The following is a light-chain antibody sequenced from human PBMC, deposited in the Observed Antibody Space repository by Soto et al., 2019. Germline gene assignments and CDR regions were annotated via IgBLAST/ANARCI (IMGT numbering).Light chain of an antibody. CDR3: NSYTSKGKGV. J-gene: IGLJ1*01. V-gene: IGLV2-14*01. CDR2: EVS. Sequence: QSVLTQPASVSGSPGQSITISCTGTSSDVGGYNYVSWYQQHPGKAPKLIIYEVSNRPSGVSNRFSGSKSGNTASLTISGLQAEDEADYYCNSYTSKGKGVFGTGTKLTVL. CDR1: SSDVGGYNY.